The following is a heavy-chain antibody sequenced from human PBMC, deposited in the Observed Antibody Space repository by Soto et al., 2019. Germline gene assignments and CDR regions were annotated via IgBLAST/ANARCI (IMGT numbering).Heavy chain of an antibody. Sequence: SETLSLTCTVSGGSISSSSYYWGWIRQPPGKGLEWIGSIYYSGSTYYNPSLKSRVTISVDTSKNQFSLKLSSVTAADTAVYYCARQHPSEYSSSLGWFNPWGQGTLVTVSS. CDR2: IYYSGST. D-gene: IGHD6-6*01. CDR3: ARQHPSEYSSSLGWFNP. J-gene: IGHJ5*02. V-gene: IGHV4-39*01. CDR1: GGSISSSSYY.